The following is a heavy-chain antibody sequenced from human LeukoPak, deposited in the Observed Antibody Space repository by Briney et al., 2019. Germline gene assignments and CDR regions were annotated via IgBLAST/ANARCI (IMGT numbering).Heavy chain of an antibody. Sequence: SETLSLTCTVSGGSISNYYWSWIRQPPGKGLGWIGCIYYSGSTNYNPSLKSRVTISVDTSKNQFSLKLSSVTAADTAVYYCARETAGGGPFDYWGQGTLVTVSS. CDR1: GGSISNYY. V-gene: IGHV4-59*12. J-gene: IGHJ4*02. D-gene: IGHD3-10*01. CDR2: IYYSGST. CDR3: ARETAGGGPFDY.